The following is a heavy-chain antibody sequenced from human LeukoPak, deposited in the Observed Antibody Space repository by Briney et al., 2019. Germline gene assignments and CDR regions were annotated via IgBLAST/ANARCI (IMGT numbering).Heavy chain of an antibody. Sequence: GAALRVSCKASGYDFSDLYFHWVRQAPGQGLEWMGWINPSSGASIYAQKFQGRVTMETSSSTVYMQLSRLRYDDTAVYYCATASVSRMRDPWGEGTVIIVSS. CDR3: ATASVSRMRDP. CDR2: INPSSGAS. V-gene: IGHV1-2*02. J-gene: IGHJ5*02. CDR1: GYDFSDLY.